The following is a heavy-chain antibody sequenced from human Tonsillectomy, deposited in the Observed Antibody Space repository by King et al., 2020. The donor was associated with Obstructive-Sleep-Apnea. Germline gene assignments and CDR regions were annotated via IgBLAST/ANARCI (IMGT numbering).Heavy chain of an antibody. CDR2: ISSSGVST. D-gene: IGHD6-13*01. J-gene: IGHJ4*02. CDR3: AKERQQLLDY. CDR1: GFTFSSYA. Sequence: VQLVESGGTLVQPGGSLRLSCAASGFTFSSYAMSWVRQAPGKGLEWVSGISSSGVSTYYADSVKGRFTISRDNSKNTLYLQLSSLRAEDTAVYYCAKERQQLLDYWGQGTLVTVSS. V-gene: IGHV3-23*04.